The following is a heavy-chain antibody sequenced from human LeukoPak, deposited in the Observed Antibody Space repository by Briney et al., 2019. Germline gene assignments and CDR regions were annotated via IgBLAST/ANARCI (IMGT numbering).Heavy chain of an antibody. Sequence: GGSLRLSCAASGFTFSSYAMSWFRQAPGKGLEWVSAISGSGGSTYYADSVKGRFTISRDNSKNTLYLQMNSLRAEDTAVYYCAKDGYGSGSYQHYWGQGTLVTVSS. D-gene: IGHD3-10*01. V-gene: IGHV3-23*01. CDR1: GFTFSSYA. J-gene: IGHJ4*02. CDR3: AKDGYGSGSYQHY. CDR2: ISGSGGST.